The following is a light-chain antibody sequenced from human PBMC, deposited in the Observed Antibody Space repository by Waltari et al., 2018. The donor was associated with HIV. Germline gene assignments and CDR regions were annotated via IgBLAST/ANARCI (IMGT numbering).Light chain of an antibody. Sequence: QSLLTQPPSVSAASGQKVTISCAGSSSNIGNNYVSWYHQLPGTAPKLLIYRNNQRPSGVPDRFSGSKSGTSASLAISGLRSEDEADYYCAAWDTSLSGSVVFGGGTKLTVL. CDR3: AAWDTSLSGSVV. J-gene: IGLJ2*01. CDR1: SSNIGNNY. V-gene: IGLV1-47*01. CDR2: RNN.